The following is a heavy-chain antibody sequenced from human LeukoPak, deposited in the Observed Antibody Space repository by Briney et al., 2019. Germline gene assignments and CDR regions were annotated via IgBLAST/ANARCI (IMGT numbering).Heavy chain of an antibody. J-gene: IGHJ4*02. D-gene: IGHD6-13*01. CDR1: GSSFSTDW. CDR2: INSDGSST. V-gene: IGHV3-74*01. Sequence: PGGSLRLSCAASGSSFSTDWMHWVRQAPGNGLVWVSRINSDGSSTIYADSVKGRFTISRDNSKSTLYLQMNSLRAEDTAVYYCAKDRYSGLNTIDYWGQGTLVTVSS. CDR3: AKDRYSGLNTIDY.